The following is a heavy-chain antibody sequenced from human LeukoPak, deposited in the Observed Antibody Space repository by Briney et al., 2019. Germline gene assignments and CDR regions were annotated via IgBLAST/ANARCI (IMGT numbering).Heavy chain of an antibody. V-gene: IGHV3-21*01. CDR1: GFTFSSYS. Sequence: AGGSLRLSCAASGFTFSSYSMNWVRQAPGKGLEWVSSISSSSSYIYYADSVKGRFTISRDNAKNSLYLQMNSLRAEDTAVYYCARGGRYDILTGRRADYWGQGTLVTVSS. CDR3: ARGGRYDILTGRRADY. CDR2: ISSSSSYI. J-gene: IGHJ4*02. D-gene: IGHD3-9*01.